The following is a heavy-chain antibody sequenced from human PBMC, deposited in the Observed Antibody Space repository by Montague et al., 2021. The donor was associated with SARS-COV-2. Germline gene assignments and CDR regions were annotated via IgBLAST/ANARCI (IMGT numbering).Heavy chain of an antibody. CDR1: GFSLSSSGVG. J-gene: IGHJ4*02. D-gene: IGHD2/OR15-2a*01. CDR2: IYWDDDT. V-gene: IGHV2-5*02. CDR3: AHIRRMYYFDD. Sequence: PALVKPTQTLTLTCTFSGFSLSSSGVGVGWIRQPPGKDPEWLALIYWDDDTRYSPPLKSRLTVTKGTSKNQVVLTLTNMDTVDTATYFCAHIRRMYYFDDWGQGTLVTVSS.